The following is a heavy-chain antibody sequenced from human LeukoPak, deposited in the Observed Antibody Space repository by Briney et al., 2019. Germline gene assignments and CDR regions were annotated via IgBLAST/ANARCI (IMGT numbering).Heavy chain of an antibody. CDR3: ARVGVATMIYYYYGMDV. CDR2: INEDGSKT. J-gene: IGHJ6*02. Sequence: GGSLRLSCVASGFTLSSYWMTWVRQAPGRGLEWVANINEDGSKTYYADSVKGRFTISRDNAKNSLYLQMNSLRAEDTAVYYCARVGVATMIYYYYGMDVWGQGTTVTVSS. D-gene: IGHD5-12*01. CDR1: GFTLSSYW. V-gene: IGHV3-7*01.